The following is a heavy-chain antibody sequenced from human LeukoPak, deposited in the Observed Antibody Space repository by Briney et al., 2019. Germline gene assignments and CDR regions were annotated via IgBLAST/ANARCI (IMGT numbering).Heavy chain of an antibody. CDR3: ARVGYYDSSGYYQTGDHYYYYGMDV. D-gene: IGHD3-22*01. Sequence: SETLSLTCTVSGGSISSYYWSWIRQPPGKGLEWIGYIYYSGSTNYIPSLKSRVTISVDTSKNQFSLKLSSVTAADTAVYYCARVGYYDSSGYYQTGDHYYYYGMDVWGQGTTVTVSS. V-gene: IGHV4-59*01. CDR2: IYYSGST. J-gene: IGHJ6*02. CDR1: GGSISSYY.